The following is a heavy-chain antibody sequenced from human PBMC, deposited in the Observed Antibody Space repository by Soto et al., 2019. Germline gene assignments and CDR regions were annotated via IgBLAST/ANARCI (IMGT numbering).Heavy chain of an antibody. CDR3: ARDGEEKAAAAMVY. CDR2: IMPIFRTP. CDR1: GGTFSTSA. D-gene: IGHD6-13*01. Sequence: SVKVSCKASGGTFSTSAISWVRQAPGQGLEWMGGIMPIFRTPDYAQKFQGRLTITGDKSANTAYMELSSLRSEDTAVYYCARDGEEKAAAAMVYWGQGTLVTVSS. J-gene: IGHJ4*02. V-gene: IGHV1-69*06.